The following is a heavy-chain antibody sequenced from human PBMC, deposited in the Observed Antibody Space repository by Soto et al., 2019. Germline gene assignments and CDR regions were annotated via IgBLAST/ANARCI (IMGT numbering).Heavy chain of an antibody. V-gene: IGHV3-49*04. Sequence: EVQLVESGGGLVQPGRSLRLSCTASGFTFGDYSMGWVRQAPGKGLEWVGFIRSKAYGGATEYAASVKGGFTISRDDSKSIAYLLINSLKTEDTGMYYCTRITGVVTSLYNFDYWGQGTLVTVSS. CDR2: IRSKAYGGAT. D-gene: IGHD3-3*01. CDR1: GFTFGDYS. J-gene: IGHJ4*02. CDR3: TRITGVVTSLYNFDY.